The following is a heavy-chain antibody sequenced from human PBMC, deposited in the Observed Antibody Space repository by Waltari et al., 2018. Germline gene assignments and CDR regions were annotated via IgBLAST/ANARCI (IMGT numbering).Heavy chain of an antibody. CDR3: ASYRIAARYLFDY. J-gene: IGHJ4*02. D-gene: IGHD6-6*01. CDR1: GGTFSSYA. V-gene: IGHV1-69*13. Sequence: QVQLVQSGAEVKKPGSSVKVSCKASGGTFSSYAIRWVRQAPGQGVEWMGGIIPNFGTANYAQKFQGRVTITADESTSTAYMELSSLRSEDTAVYYCASYRIAARYLFDYWGQGTLVTVSS. CDR2: IIPNFGTA.